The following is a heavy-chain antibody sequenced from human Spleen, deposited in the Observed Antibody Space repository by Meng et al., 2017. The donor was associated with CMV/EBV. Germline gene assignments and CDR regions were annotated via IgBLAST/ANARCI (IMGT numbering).Heavy chain of an antibody. V-gene: IGHV3-48*03. CDR3: ARDRYYDSSRFDY. CDR1: GFTFSSYE. Sequence: GGSLRLSRAASGFTFSSYEMNWVRQAPGKGLEWVSYMSSSGSTIYYADSVKGRFTISRDNAMNSLYLQMNSLRAEDTAVYYCARDRYYDSSRFDYWGQGTLVTVSS. J-gene: IGHJ4*02. D-gene: IGHD3-22*01. CDR2: MSSSGSTI.